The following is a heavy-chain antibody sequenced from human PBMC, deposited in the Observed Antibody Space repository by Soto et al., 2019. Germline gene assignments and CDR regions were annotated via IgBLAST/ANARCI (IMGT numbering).Heavy chain of an antibody. CDR3: ARGDQYYYDSSGPNPRGDPPPF. D-gene: IGHD3-22*01. CDR2: IIPICGTA. V-gene: IGHV1-69*01. CDR1: GGTFSSYA. J-gene: IGHJ4*02. Sequence: QVQLVQSGAEVKKPGSSVKVSCKASGGTFSSYAISWVRQAPGQGLEWMGGIIPICGTANYAQKFQGRVTITADESTSTAYMELSSLRSEDTAVYYCARGDQYYYDSSGPNPRGDPPPFWGQGTLVTVSS.